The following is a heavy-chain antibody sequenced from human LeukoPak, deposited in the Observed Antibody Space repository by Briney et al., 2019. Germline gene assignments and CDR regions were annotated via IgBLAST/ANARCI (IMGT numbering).Heavy chain of an antibody. D-gene: IGHD3-22*01. CDR2: IYYSGST. Sequence: PSETLSPTCTVSGGSISSYYWSWIRQPPGKGLEWIGYIYYSGSTNYNPSLKSRVTISVDTSKNQFSLKLSSVTAADTAVYYCARRGYYDSRAYYYYYMDVWGKGTTVTVSS. J-gene: IGHJ6*03. V-gene: IGHV4-59*01. CDR3: ARRGYYDSRAYYYYYMDV. CDR1: GGSISSYY.